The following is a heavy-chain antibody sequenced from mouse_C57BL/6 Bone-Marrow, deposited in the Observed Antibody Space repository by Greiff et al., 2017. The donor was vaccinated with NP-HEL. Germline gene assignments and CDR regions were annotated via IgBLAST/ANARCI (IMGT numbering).Heavy chain of an antibody. J-gene: IGHJ1*03. V-gene: IGHV1-9*01. CDR3: AREDLLWLRRGYFDV. CDR2: ILPGSGST. D-gene: IGHD2-2*01. Sequence: VQLQQSGAELMKPGASVKLSCKATGYTFTGYWIEWVKQRPGHGLEWIGEILPGSGSTNYNEKFKGKATFTSDTSSNTAYMQLSSLTTEDSAIYYCAREDLLWLRRGYFDVWGTGTTVTVSS. CDR1: GYTFTGYW.